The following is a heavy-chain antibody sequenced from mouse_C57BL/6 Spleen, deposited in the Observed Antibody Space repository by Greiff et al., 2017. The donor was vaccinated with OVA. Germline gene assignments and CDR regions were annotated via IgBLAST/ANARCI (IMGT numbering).Heavy chain of an antibody. CDR3: ARKGDGYPYYYAMDY. J-gene: IGHJ4*01. CDR1: GYSFTDYN. D-gene: IGHD2-3*01. Sequence: EVQLQQSGPELVKPGASVKISCKASGYSFTDYNMNWVKQSTGKSLEWIGVINPNYGTTSYNQKFKGKATLTVDQSSSTAYMQLNSLTSEDSAVYDCARKGDGYPYYYAMDYWGQGTSVTVSS. CDR2: INPNYGTT. V-gene: IGHV1-39*01.